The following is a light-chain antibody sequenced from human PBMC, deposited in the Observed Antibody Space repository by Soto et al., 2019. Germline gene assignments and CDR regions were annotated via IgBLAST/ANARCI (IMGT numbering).Light chain of an antibody. V-gene: IGKV1-5*03. CDR1: QGISSW. J-gene: IGKJ1*01. CDR3: QHYNRYSEA. Sequence: DIQMTQSPSSVSASGGDRLNITCRASQGISSWLACYQQKKGKAPKLLIYKASTLKSGVTSRFSGIGCGTAVTITISSLQPDDCATYYCQHYNRYSEAFGQGTKVDIK. CDR2: KAS.